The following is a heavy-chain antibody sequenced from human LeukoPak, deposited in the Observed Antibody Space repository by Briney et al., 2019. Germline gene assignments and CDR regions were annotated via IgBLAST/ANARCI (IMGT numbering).Heavy chain of an antibody. CDR2: LNPKTGGT. J-gene: IGHJ4*02. V-gene: IGHV1-2*02. CDR3: ARATAENDH. CDR1: GYTFTGYY. Sequence: ASVKVSCKASGYTFTGYYLHWVRQAPGQGLEWMGWLNPKTGGTSYAQKFQGRVTMTRDTSISTVNMELSRLTSGDTPVYYCARATAENDHWGQGTLVTVSS. D-gene: IGHD1-14*01.